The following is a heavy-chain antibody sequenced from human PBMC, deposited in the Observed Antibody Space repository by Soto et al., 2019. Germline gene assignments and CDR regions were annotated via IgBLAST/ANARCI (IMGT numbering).Heavy chain of an antibody. Sequence: PSETLSLTCTVSGVSISTSSNYWTWIRQHPGRGLEYIGSIYHSGITYYNPSFESRVIISSDKSNNQFSLRLNSVTAADTAMYYCARDRYLQFYDSWGPGTLVTVSS. CDR2: IYHSGIT. CDR1: GVSISTSSNY. CDR3: ARDRYLQFYDS. J-gene: IGHJ4*02. V-gene: IGHV4-31*03. D-gene: IGHD3-16*01.